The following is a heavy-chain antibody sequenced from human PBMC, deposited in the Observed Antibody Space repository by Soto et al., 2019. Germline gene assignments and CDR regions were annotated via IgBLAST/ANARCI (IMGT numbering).Heavy chain of an antibody. Sequence: GGSLRLSCAASGFTFDDYAMHWVRQAPGKGLEWVSGISWNSGSIGYADSVKGRFTISRDNAKNSLYLQMNSLRAEDTALYYCAKDTAAATGGPFDYWGQGTLVTVSS. D-gene: IGHD2-15*01. V-gene: IGHV3-9*01. CDR2: ISWNSGSI. J-gene: IGHJ4*02. CDR1: GFTFDDYA. CDR3: AKDTAAATGGPFDY.